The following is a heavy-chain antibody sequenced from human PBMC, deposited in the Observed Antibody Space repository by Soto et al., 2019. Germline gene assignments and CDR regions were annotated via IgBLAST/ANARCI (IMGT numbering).Heavy chain of an antibody. CDR3: ARDLGSVCSSTSCYTFGYYGMDV. Sequence: ETLSLTCTVSGGSISSYYWSWIRQPPGKGLEWIGYIYYSGSTNYNPSLKSRVTISVDTSKNQFSLKLSSVTAADTAVYYCARDLGSVCSSTSCYTFGYYGMDVWGQGTTVTVSS. J-gene: IGHJ6*02. D-gene: IGHD2-2*02. V-gene: IGHV4-59*01. CDR1: GGSISSYY. CDR2: IYYSGST.